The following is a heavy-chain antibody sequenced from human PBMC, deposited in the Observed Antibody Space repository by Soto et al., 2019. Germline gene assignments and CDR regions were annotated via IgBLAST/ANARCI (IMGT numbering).Heavy chain of an antibody. J-gene: IGHJ4*02. Sequence: SVKVSCKDSGCTFSNYAISCVLRSPLQWREGMGGIIPIFGTANYAQKFQGRVTITADESTSTAYMELSSLRSEDTAVYYCARVVNYYDSSGYYYGVLYYFDYWGQGTLVTVSS. D-gene: IGHD3-22*01. V-gene: IGHV1-69*13. CDR2: IIPIFGTA. CDR3: ARVVNYYDSSGYYYGVLYYFDY. CDR1: GCTFSNYA.